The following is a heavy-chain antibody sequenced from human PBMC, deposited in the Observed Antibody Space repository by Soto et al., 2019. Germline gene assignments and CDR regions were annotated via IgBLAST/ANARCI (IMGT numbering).Heavy chain of an antibody. V-gene: IGHV3-33*01. CDR3: ARVIDAFSAFDI. Sequence: QVQLVESGGGVVQPGRSLRLSCAASGFTFSSYGMHWVLQAPGKGLEWVAVIWYDGSNKYYADSVKGRFTISRDNSKNTLYLQMNSLRAEDTAVYYCARVIDAFSAFDIWGQGTMVTVSS. CDR1: GFTFSSYG. CDR2: IWYDGSNK. D-gene: IGHD3-16*01. J-gene: IGHJ3*02.